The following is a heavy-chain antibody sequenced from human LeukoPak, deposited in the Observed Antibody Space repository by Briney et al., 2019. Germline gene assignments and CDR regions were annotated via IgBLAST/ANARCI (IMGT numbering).Heavy chain of an antibody. CDR3: ARGYSGYDSLDAFDI. J-gene: IGHJ3*02. Sequence: PGESLRLSCVASGFTFSIYSMNWVRQAPGKGLEWVSSISSSSSYIYYADSVKGRFTISRDNAKNSLYLQMNSLRAEDTAVYYCARGYSGYDSLDAFDIWGQGTMVAVSS. D-gene: IGHD5-12*01. V-gene: IGHV3-21*01. CDR2: ISSSSSYI. CDR1: GFTFSIYS.